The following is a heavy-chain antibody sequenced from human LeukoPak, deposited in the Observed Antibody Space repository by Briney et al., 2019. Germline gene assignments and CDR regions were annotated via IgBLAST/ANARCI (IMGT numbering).Heavy chain of an antibody. CDR2: INHSGST. CDR1: GGSFSTYY. V-gene: IGHV4-34*01. J-gene: IGHJ4*02. CDR3: ARGGFYCGGDCYVDY. D-gene: IGHD2-21*02. Sequence: SETLSLTCAVYGGSFSTYYWSWIRQPPGKGLEWIGEINHSGSTNYNPSLKNRVTTSVDTSKNQFSLKLSSVTAADTAVYYCARGGFYCGGDCYVDYWGQGTLVTVS.